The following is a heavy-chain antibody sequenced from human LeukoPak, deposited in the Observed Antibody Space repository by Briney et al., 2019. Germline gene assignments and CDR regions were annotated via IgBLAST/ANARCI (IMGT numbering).Heavy chain of an antibody. D-gene: IGHD5-12*01. CDR3: VRDIELST. CDR2: ISSSGANT. J-gene: IGHJ3*01. V-gene: IGHV3-23*01. Sequence: GGSLRLSCAASGFTFRDAAMTWVRQAPGKGLEWVSLISSSGANTYYADSVKGRFTISRDNSWNTLSLHMTSLRVEDTAIYYCVRDIELSTWGLGTLVTVSS. CDR1: GFTFRDAA.